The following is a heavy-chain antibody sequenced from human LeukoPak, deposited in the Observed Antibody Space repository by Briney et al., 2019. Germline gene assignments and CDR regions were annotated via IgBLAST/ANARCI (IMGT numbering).Heavy chain of an antibody. CDR3: ARGHGDYIYYYYGMDV. V-gene: IGHV1-3*01. J-gene: IGHJ6*02. D-gene: IGHD4-17*01. CDR2: INAGNGNT. Sequence: GASVKVSCKASGYTFTSYAMHWVRQAPGQRLEWMGWINAGNGNTKYSQKFQGRVTITRDTSASTAYMELSSLRSEDTAVYYCARGHGDYIYYYYGMDVWGQGTTVTVSS. CDR1: GYTFTSYA.